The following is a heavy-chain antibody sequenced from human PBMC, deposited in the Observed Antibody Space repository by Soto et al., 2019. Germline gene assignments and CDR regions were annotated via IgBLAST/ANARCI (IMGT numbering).Heavy chain of an antibody. D-gene: IGHD2-2*01. Sequence: PSETLSLTCSVFGGSISSGDYYWSWIRQPPGKGLEWIGYMFYVGATYYNPSLKSRVTISVDTSKNQFSLKLNSVTAADTAVYHCARVVRFCSNPSCRGRNWFDPWGQGTLVTVSS. CDR2: MFYVGAT. CDR1: GGSISSGDYY. J-gene: IGHJ5*02. V-gene: IGHV4-30-4*01. CDR3: ARVVRFCSNPSCRGRNWFDP.